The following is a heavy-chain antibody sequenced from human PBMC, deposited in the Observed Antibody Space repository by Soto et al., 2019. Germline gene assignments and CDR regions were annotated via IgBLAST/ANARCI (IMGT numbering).Heavy chain of an antibody. CDR1: GGSISSSSYY. CDR2: IYYSGST. Sequence: PSETLSLTCTVSGGSISSSSYYWGWIRQPPGKGLEWIGSIYYSGSTYYNPSLKSQVTISVDTSKNQFSLKLSSVTAADTAVYYCARTIQYYDILTGYYSGPLDYWGQGTLVTV. CDR3: ARTIQYYDILTGYYSGPLDY. V-gene: IGHV4-39*01. D-gene: IGHD3-9*01. J-gene: IGHJ4*02.